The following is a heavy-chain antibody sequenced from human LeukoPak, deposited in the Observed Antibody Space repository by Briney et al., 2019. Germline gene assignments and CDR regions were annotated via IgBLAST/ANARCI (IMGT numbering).Heavy chain of an antibody. D-gene: IGHD6-13*01. V-gene: IGHV3-23*01. CDR2: ISGGGGST. CDR1: GFTFSSYG. J-gene: IGHJ4*02. CDR3: ARVIGTYSSSWYSCPGY. Sequence: GGSLRLSCAASGFTFSSYGMSWVRQAPGKGLEWVSAISGGGGSTYYADSVKGCFTISRDNSENTLYLQMNSLRAEDTAVYYCARVIGTYSSSWYSCPGYWGQGTLVTVSS.